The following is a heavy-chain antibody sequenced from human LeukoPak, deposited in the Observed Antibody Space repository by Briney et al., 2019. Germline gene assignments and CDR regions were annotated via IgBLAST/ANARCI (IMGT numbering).Heavy chain of an antibody. CDR3: ARETPAAGTYDY. CDR2: IYHSGST. J-gene: IGHJ4*02. CDR1: GVSISSSNW. Sequence: PSETLSLTCAVSGVSISSSNWWSRVRQPPGKGLEWIGEIYHSGSTNYNPSLKRRVTISVDKSKTQFSLKLSCVTAADTAVYYCARETPAAGTYDYWGQGTLVTVSS. D-gene: IGHD6-13*01. V-gene: IGHV4-4*02.